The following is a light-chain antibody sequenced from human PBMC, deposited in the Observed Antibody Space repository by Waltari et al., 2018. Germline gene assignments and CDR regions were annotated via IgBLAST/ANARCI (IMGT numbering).Light chain of an antibody. CDR3: QQYNDWPLT. J-gene: IGKJ4*01. CDR2: GAS. CDR1: QSVSDK. V-gene: IGKV3-15*01. Sequence: EVVMTQSPATLSVSPGGRATLSCRASQSVSDKLAWYQHKPGQGPRLPIFGASNRATGIPDRFSGSGSGTDFTLTISSLQSEDFALYYCQQYNDWPLTFGRGTKVEIK.